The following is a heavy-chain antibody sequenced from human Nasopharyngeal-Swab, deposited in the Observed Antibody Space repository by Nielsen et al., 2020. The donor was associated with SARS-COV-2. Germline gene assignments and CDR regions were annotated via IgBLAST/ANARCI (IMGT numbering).Heavy chain of an antibody. CDR2: ISYDGSNK. CDR3: AKDEAARFYYYYMDV. D-gene: IGHD6-13*01. V-gene: IGHV3-30*18. Sequence: WIRQPPGKGLEWVAVISYDGSNKYYADSVKDRFTISRDNSKNTLYLQMNSLRAEDTAVYYCAKDEAARFYYYYMDVWGKGTTVTVSS. J-gene: IGHJ6*03.